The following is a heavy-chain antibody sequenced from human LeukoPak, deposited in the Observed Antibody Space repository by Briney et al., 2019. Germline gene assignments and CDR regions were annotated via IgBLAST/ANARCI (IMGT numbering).Heavy chain of an antibody. V-gene: IGHV3-11*01. CDR2: ISSSGSTT. Sequence: GGSLRLSCAASGFTFSDYYMSWVRQAPGKGLEWVSYISSSGSTTYYADSVKGRFTISRDNANNTLYLQMNSLRAEDTAVYYCARDHYYDISDPPDYWGEGTLVTVSS. D-gene: IGHD3-22*01. CDR3: ARDHYYDISDPPDY. J-gene: IGHJ4*02. CDR1: GFTFSDYY.